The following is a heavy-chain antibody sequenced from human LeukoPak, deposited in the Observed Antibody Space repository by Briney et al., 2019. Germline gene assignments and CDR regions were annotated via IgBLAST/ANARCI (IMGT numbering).Heavy chain of an antibody. CDR1: GFTFSNYW. Sequence: GGSLRLSCAASGFTFSNYWMTWVRQAPGKGLEWVANIKQDGSEKYYVDSVKGRFTISRDNAKNSLYLQMNSLRAEDTALYYCAREDQPRGTFDYWGQGVLVTVSS. CDR3: AREDQPRGTFDY. J-gene: IGHJ4*02. CDR2: IKQDGSEK. V-gene: IGHV3-7*05. D-gene: IGHD2-15*01.